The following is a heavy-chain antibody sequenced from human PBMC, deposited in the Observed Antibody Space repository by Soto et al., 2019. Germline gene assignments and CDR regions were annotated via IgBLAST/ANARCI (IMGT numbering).Heavy chain of an antibody. V-gene: IGHV4-4*02. CDR1: GGSISSNNW. CDR3: AKLDGGGY. Sequence: QVQLQESGPGLVTPSGTLSLTCAVSGGSISSNNWWSWVRQPPGKGLEWIGEIYHDGNTHYNPSLKSRVTISVDKSKNLFALILSSLTAADTAVYYCAKLDGGGYWGQGTLATVSS. D-gene: IGHD1-1*01. CDR2: IYHDGNT. J-gene: IGHJ4*02.